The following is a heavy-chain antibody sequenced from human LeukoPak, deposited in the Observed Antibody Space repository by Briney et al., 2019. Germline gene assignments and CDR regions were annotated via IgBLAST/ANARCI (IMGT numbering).Heavy chain of an antibody. CDR1: GASITNYY. J-gene: IGHJ3*02. V-gene: IGHV4-4*07. CDR3: ARDRYSGGGDAFDI. D-gene: IGHD1-26*01. CDR2: IYTSGST. Sequence: SETLSLTCSVSGASITNYYWTWIRQPAGKGLEWIGRIYTSGSTNYNPSLKSRVSMSVDTSKSQFSLRLSSVTAADTAVYYCARDRYSGGGDAFDIWGQGTMVTVSS.